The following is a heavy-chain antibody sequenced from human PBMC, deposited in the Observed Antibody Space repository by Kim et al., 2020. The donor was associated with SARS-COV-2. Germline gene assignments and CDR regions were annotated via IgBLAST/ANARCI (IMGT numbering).Heavy chain of an antibody. CDR3: ARAPASSSWVGSGLDP. D-gene: IGHD3-22*01. CDR2: IYYSGNT. Sequence: SETLSLTCTVSGGSVSGYSWSWIRQPPGKGLEWIGHIYYSGNTDYKPSLKSRITISLDRSNNQFSLRLASVTAADTAVNFCARAPASSSWVGSGLDPWGQGTLVTVSS. CDR1: GGSVSGYS. V-gene: IGHV4-59*02. J-gene: IGHJ5*02.